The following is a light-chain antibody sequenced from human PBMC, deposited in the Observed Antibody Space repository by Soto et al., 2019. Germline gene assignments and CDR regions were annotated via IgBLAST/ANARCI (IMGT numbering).Light chain of an antibody. CDR1: SSNIGAGYD. CDR2: GNN. J-gene: IGLJ1*01. CDR3: QSYDSSLSVYV. V-gene: IGLV1-40*03. Sequence: QSALRQPPSVSGAPGQRLTIACTGSSSNIGAGYDVHWYQQLPGTSPKVLIYGNNNRPSGVSVRFSGSKSGASASLAITGLQAEDEADYYYQSYDSSLSVYVLGTGTKVTVL.